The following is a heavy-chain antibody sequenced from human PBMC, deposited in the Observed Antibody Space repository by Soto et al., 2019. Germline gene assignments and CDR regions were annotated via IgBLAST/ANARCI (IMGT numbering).Heavy chain of an antibody. Sequence: WVPLRLSCGASGLTFTHYALSWVSQAPGKGLEWVSSISGSGTDTKYADSVKGRSTISRDNSKNTVYLQVNSLRGEDTAVYYCAKNCGGNCYSTSRIVFQHWGQGTQLTVSS. J-gene: IGHJ1*01. CDR3: AKNCGGNCYSTSRIVFQH. CDR2: ISGSGTDT. CDR1: GLTFTHYA. V-gene: IGHV3-23*01. D-gene: IGHD2-21*01.